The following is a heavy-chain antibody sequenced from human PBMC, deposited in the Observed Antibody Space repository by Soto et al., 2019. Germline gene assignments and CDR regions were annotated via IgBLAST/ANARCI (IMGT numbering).Heavy chain of an antibody. V-gene: IGHV3-33*01. Sequence: PGGSLRLSCAASGFTFSSYGMHWVRQAPGKGLEWVAVIWYDGSNKYYADSVKGRFTISRDNSKNTLYLQMNSLRAEDTAVYYCASLFNYYDSSGYYYPWAFEIWGQGTMVTVSS. D-gene: IGHD3-22*01. CDR2: IWYDGSNK. J-gene: IGHJ3*02. CDR1: GFTFSSYG. CDR3: ASLFNYYDSSGYYYPWAFEI.